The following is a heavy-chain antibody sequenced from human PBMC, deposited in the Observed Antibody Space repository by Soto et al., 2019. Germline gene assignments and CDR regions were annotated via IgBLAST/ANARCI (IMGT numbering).Heavy chain of an antibody. D-gene: IGHD1-26*01. CDR1: GFTFSDYG. J-gene: IGHJ5*02. Sequence: PGGSLRLSCAASGFTFSDYGMHWVRQAPGKGLGWVALTWYDESIKVYADSVKGRFTISRDNSKNTLYLQMNNLRPEDTAVYFCARDNSAGAGENWFDPWCQGTLVTVSS. CDR2: TWYDESIK. CDR3: ARDNSAGAGENWFDP. V-gene: IGHV3-33*01.